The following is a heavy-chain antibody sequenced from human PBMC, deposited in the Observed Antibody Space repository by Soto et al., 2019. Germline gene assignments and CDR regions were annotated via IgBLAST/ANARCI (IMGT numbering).Heavy chain of an antibody. CDR2: IKGSGGST. CDR1: GFTFSGYA. V-gene: IGHV3-23*01. CDR3: AIGHGAYVWYYFDY. J-gene: IGHJ4*02. Sequence: EVQLLESGGGLVQPGGSLRLSCAASGFTFSGYAMSWVRQAPGKGLEWVSTIKGSGGSTYYADSVKGRFTISGDNSKNTLYLQMNSLSAEDTAVYYSAIGHGAYVWYYFDYWGQSTLITVSS. D-gene: IGHD3-16*01.